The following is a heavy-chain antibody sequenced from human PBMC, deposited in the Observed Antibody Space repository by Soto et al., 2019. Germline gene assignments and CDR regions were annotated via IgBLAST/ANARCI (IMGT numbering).Heavy chain of an antibody. V-gene: IGHV3-23*05. Sequence: EVQLLESGGAFVQPGGSLRLSCAASGFTFNSYAMSWVRQAPGKGLEWVSAIGSDGTAIQYADSVKGRFTISKDNSNDMLYLQMNSLRAEYTAVYYCVRPGLTVPGTRYFDHWGQGALVTVSS. J-gene: IGHJ4*02. CDR3: VRPGLTVPGTRYFDH. CDR2: IGSDGTAI. CDR1: GFTFNSYA. D-gene: IGHD6-19*01.